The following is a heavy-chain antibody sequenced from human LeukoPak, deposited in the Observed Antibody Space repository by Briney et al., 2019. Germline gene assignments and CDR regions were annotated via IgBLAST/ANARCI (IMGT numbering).Heavy chain of an antibody. Sequence: GASVKVSCKASGYTFTSYGISWVRQAPGQGLEWMGWISAYNGNTNYAQKFQGRVTMTRDTSISTAYMELSRLRSDDTAVYYCARDAPVVTANHHIHYYYMDVWGKGTTVTISS. D-gene: IGHD2-21*02. CDR1: GYTFTSYG. CDR3: ARDAPVVTANHHIHYYYMDV. CDR2: ISAYNGNT. J-gene: IGHJ6*03. V-gene: IGHV1-18*01.